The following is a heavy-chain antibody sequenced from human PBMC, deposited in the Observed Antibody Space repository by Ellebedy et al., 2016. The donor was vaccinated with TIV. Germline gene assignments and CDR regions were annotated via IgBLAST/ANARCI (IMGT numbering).Heavy chain of an antibody. D-gene: IGHD3-16*01. CDR2: INPDGSAE. CDR3: VTWGQSYGR. CDR1: GFTLSSYA. Sequence: GESLKISCAASGFTLSSYAMSWVRQAPGKGLEWVAHINPDGSAEYYVDSVKGRFTISRDNAKRSLFLQMNSLRVDDTAVYYCVTWGQSYGRWGQGSLVTISS. J-gene: IGHJ4*02. V-gene: IGHV3-7*03.